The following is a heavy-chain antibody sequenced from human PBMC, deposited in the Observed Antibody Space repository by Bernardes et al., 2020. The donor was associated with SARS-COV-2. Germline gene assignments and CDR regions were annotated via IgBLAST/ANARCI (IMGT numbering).Heavy chain of an antibody. J-gene: IGHJ6*02. CDR1: GFSFSDYP. CDR2: ISATSRTK. Sequence: GGSLRLSCEGSGFSFSDYPMNWVRQVPGRGLEWVSYISATSRTKNYGDSVKARFTISRDNAKNSLFLQMNSLKDEDTAVYYCVKDGERGYDMDVWGQGTTVTVSS. CDR3: VKDGERGYDMDV. V-gene: IGHV3-48*02. D-gene: IGHD3-10*01.